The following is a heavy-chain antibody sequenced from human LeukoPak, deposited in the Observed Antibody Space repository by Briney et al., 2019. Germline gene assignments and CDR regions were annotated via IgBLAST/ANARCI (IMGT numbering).Heavy chain of an antibody. J-gene: IGHJ4*02. Sequence: SETLSLTCAVYGGSFSGYYWSWIRQPPGKGLEWIGEINHSGSTNYNPSLKSRVTISVDTSKNQFSLKLSSVTAADTAVYYCASSGSTSFFGAYWGQGTLVTLSS. CDR2: INHSGST. CDR1: GGSFSGYY. D-gene: IGHD2-2*01. CDR3: ASSGSTSFFGAY. V-gene: IGHV4-34*01.